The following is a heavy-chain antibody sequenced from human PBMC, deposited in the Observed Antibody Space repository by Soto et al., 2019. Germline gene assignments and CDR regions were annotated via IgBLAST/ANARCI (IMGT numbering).Heavy chain of an antibody. J-gene: IGHJ4*02. Sequence: PSETLSLTCTVSGGSFKSGSSSWSWIRQPPGKGLEWIGYVYHTGRTSYNPSLKSRVSISMDTSKNQFSLNLDSVTAADTAVYFCARDFAYFDSWGQGTLVTVA. D-gene: IGHD3-3*01. CDR1: GGSFKSGSSS. CDR2: VYHTGRT. V-gene: IGHV4-61*01. CDR3: ARDFAYFDS.